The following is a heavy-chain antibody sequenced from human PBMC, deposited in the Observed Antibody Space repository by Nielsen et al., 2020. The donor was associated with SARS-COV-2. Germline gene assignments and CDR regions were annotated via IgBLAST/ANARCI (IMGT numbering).Heavy chain of an antibody. Sequence: GESLKFSCAGSGFSFSNYSMNWVRQAPGKGMEWVSSISGDSYYIFYSDSVKGRFTISRDNGKNSLYLQMNSLRSEDTALYYCTRGFYSQSDYWGQGTLVTVSS. J-gene: IGHJ4*02. CDR2: ISGDSYYI. CDR1: GFSFSNYS. V-gene: IGHV3-21*01. CDR3: TRGFYSQSDY. D-gene: IGHD2-15*01.